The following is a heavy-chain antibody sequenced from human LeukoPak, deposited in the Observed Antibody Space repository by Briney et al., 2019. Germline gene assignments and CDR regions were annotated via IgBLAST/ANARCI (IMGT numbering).Heavy chain of an antibody. J-gene: IGHJ4*02. CDR2: IYYSGST. D-gene: IGHD3-3*01. CDR1: CGSISSYY. CDR3: ARLDFWSGYSLDY. V-gene: IGHV4-59*01. Sequence: PSETLSLTCTVSCGSISSYYWSWLRQPPGKGLEWIGYIYYSGSTNYNPSLKSRVTISVDTSKNQFSLKLSSVTAADTAVYYCARLDFWSGYSLDYWGQGTLVTVSS.